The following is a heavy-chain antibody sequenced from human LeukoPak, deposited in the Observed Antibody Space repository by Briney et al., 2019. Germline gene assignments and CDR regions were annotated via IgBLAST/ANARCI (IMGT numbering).Heavy chain of an antibody. J-gene: IGHJ4*02. CDR2: INHSGST. V-gene: IGHV4-34*01. CDR3: ARRTRLWFGELYYFDY. Sequence: SETLSLTCAVYGGSFSGYYWSWIRQPPGKGLEWIGEINHSGSTNYNPSLKSRVTISVDTSKNQFSLKLSSVTAADTAVYYCARRTRLWFGELYYFDYWGQGTLVTVSS. CDR1: GGSFSGYY. D-gene: IGHD3-10*01.